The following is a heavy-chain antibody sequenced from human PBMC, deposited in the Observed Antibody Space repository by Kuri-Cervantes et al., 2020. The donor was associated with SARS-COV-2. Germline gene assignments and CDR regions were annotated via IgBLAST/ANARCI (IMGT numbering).Heavy chain of an antibody. CDR2: IDPSYSYT. Sequence: GRSLRLSCKGSGYSFTSYWISWVRQMPGKGLEWMGRIDPSYSYTNYSPSFQGHVTISADKSISTAYLQWSSLKASDTAMYYCARQKFHYYDSSGYQGATDYWGQGTLVTVSS. J-gene: IGHJ4*02. CDR1: GYSFTSYW. D-gene: IGHD3-22*01. V-gene: IGHV5-10-1*01. CDR3: ARQKFHYYDSSGYQGATDY.